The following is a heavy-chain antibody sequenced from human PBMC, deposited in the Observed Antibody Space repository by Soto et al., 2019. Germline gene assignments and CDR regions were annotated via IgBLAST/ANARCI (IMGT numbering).Heavy chain of an antibody. V-gene: IGHV4-34*08. CDR1: GGNVTSGGYY. J-gene: IGHJ3*02. Sequence: SETQSLTSTVYGGNVTSGGYYWSWIRQPPGKGLEWIGEMSHSGGTHFNPSLKSRVTISVDTSKNQFTLKMSSVTAADTALYYCARVERGTATTVVDAFDIWGPGTMVTVSS. CDR2: MSHSGGT. CDR3: ARVERGTATTVVDAFDI. D-gene: IGHD1-1*01.